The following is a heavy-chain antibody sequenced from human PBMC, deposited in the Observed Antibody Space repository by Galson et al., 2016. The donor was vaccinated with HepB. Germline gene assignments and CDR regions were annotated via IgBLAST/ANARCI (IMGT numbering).Heavy chain of an antibody. Sequence: SVKVSCKASGYTFIDYAMNWVRQAPGQGLEWVGWINTNNGDATYAQGFTGRFVFSMDTSVSTAFLQISSLKVDDTAVHYCARDPLALWGQGTLVTVSS. J-gene: IGHJ4*02. CDR1: GYTFIDYA. CDR2: INTNNGDA. V-gene: IGHV7-4-1*02. CDR3: ARDPLAL.